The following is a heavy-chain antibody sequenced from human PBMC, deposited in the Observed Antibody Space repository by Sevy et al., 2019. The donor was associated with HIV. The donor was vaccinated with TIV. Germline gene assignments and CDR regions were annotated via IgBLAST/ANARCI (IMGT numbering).Heavy chain of an antibody. J-gene: IGHJ5*02. Sequence: GGSLRLSCAASGFTFSDYYMSWIRQAPGKGREGVSYISRSGSTINYADTVKGRFTISRDNAKNSLYLQINSLRAEDTAVYYCARENTMIEEPGWFDPWGQGTLVTVSS. CDR3: ARENTMIEEPGWFDP. CDR1: GFTFSDYY. V-gene: IGHV3-11*01. CDR2: ISRSGSTI. D-gene: IGHD3-22*01.